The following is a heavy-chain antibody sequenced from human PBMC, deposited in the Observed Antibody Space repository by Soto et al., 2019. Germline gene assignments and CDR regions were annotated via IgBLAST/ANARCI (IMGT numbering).Heavy chain of an antibody. V-gene: IGHV4-59*01. CDR3: ARGYYDSSGYLYYYYYYGMDV. J-gene: IGHJ6*02. Sequence: PSETLSLTCTVSGGSISSYYWSWIRQPPGKGLEWIGYIYYSGSTNYNPSLKSRVTISVDTSKNQFSLKLSSVTAADTAVYYCARGYYDSSGYLYYYYYYGMDVWGQGTTVTVS. D-gene: IGHD3-22*01. CDR2: IYYSGST. CDR1: GGSISSYY.